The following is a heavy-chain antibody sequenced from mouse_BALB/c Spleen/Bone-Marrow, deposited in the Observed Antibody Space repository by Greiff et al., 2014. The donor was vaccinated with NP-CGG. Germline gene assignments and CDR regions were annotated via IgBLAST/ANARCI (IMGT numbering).Heavy chain of an antibody. J-gene: IGHJ4*01. V-gene: IGHV1S56*01. CDR2: IYPGNVNT. CDR1: GYTFTSYY. CDR3: ARGDYYRSPMGY. D-gene: IGHD2-14*01. Sequence: VQLVESGPELVKPGSSVRISCKASGYTFTSYYIHWVKQRPGQGLEWIGWIYPGNVNTNYNEKFEDKATLTADKSSSTAYMHLSSLTSEDSAVYFCARGDYYRSPMGYWGQGTSVTVSS.